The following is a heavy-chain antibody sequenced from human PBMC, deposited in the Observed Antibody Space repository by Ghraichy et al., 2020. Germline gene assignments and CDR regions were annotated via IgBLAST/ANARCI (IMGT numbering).Heavy chain of an antibody. CDR3: ARESVAGSSGMNGGMDV. J-gene: IGHJ6*02. D-gene: IGHD6-25*01. CDR1: GFTFSSYS. Sequence: LSLTCAASGFTFSSYSMNWVRQAPGKGLEWVSSISSSSSYIYYADSVKGRFTISRDNAKNSLYLQMNSLRAEDTAVYYCARESVAGSSGMNGGMDVWGQGTTVTVSS. CDR2: ISSSSSYI. V-gene: IGHV3-21*01.